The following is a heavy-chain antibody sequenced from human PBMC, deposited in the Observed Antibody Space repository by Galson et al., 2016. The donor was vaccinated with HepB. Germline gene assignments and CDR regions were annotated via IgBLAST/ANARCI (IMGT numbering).Heavy chain of an antibody. J-gene: IGHJ5*02. CDR1: GFTFNTYG. D-gene: IGHD3-10*01. CDR2: ISSASSIK. CDR3: ARDYVPGA. V-gene: IGHV3-48*04. Sequence: SLRLSCADSGFTFNTYGMNWVRQAPGKGLEWVSHISSASSIKYYADSVKGRFTISRDNARHSLYLEMNSLRGEDTAMYYCARDYVPGAWGQGVLVTVSS.